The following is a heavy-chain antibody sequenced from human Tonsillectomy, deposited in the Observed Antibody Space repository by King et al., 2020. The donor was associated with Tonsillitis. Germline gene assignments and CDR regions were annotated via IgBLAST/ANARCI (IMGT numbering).Heavy chain of an antibody. Sequence: VQLVESGGGVVQPGRSLRLSCAASGFTFSSYAMHWVRQAPGKGLEWVAVISYDGSNKYYADSVKGRFTISRHNSKNTLYLQMNSLRAEDTAVYYCAGARVALTTVRSYYYYYGMDVWGQGTTVTVSS. CDR2: ISYDGSNK. D-gene: IGHD4-11*01. CDR3: AGARVALTTVRSYYYYYGMDV. V-gene: IGHV3-30*04. CDR1: GFTFSSYA. J-gene: IGHJ6*02.